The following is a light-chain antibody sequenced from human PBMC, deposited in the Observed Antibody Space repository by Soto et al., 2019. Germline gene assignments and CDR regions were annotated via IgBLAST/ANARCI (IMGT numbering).Light chain of an antibody. CDR3: LLSYSGARTYV. V-gene: IGLV7-46*01. Sequence: QAVVTQQPSLTVSPGGTVTLTCASSTGAITSGHYPYWFQQKPGQAPRTLIYDTSNKRSWTPARFSGSLLGGKAALTLSGAQPEDEAEYYCLLSYSGARTYVFGTGTKVTVL. J-gene: IGLJ1*01. CDR1: TGAITSGHY. CDR2: DTS.